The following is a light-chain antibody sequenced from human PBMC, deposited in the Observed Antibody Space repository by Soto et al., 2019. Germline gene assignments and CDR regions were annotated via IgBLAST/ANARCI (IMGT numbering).Light chain of an antibody. CDR1: QSVSSSY. CDR3: QQCGSSPWT. CDR2: GAS. J-gene: IGKJ1*01. Sequence: EIVLSQSPGTLSLTQGERATLSCRASQSVSSSYLAWYQQKPGQAPRLLIYGASSRATGIPDRFSGGGSGTDFTLTISRLEPEDFAVYYCQQCGSSPWTFGQGTKVDIK. V-gene: IGKV3-20*01.